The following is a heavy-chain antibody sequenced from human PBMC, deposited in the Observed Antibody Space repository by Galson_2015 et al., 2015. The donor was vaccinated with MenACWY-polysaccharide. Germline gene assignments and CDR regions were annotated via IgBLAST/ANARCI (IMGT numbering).Heavy chain of an antibody. V-gene: IGHV1-46*01. CDR2: INPSGGST. D-gene: IGHD3-10*01. Sequence: SVKVSCKASGYTFTNYYIHWVRQAPGQGLEWLGFINPSGGSTSYAQKFQGRVTMTRDTSTGTVYVDLSSLRSEDTTVYYCARNAASGLDYWGHGTLVTVSS. CDR3: ARNAASGLDY. CDR1: GYTFTNYY. J-gene: IGHJ4*01.